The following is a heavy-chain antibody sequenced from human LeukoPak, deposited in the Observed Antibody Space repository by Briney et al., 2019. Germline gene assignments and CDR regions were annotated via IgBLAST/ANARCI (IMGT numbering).Heavy chain of an antibody. Sequence: SETLSLTRTVSGGSIGGYYWSWIRQPPGKGLEWIGYIYNSESTNYNPSLRSRVTISVDTSKNQFSLRLISVTAADTAVYYCARHGYYFGSGSYFQHWGQGTLVTVSS. CDR1: GGSIGGYY. D-gene: IGHD3-10*01. CDR3: ARHGYYFGSGSYFQH. CDR2: IYNSEST. J-gene: IGHJ1*01. V-gene: IGHV4-59*08.